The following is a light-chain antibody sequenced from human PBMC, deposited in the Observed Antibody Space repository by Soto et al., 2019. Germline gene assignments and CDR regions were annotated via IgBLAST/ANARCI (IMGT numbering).Light chain of an antibody. J-gene: IGKJ2*01. CDR2: GAS. V-gene: IGKV3-15*01. CDR3: QQYDKWPFT. CDR1: QSVTTN. Sequence: EVVLTQSPASLSVFPGERVTLSCRASQSVTTNLAWYLQKPGQAPTLLIYGASTRAGGVSDRFSGGGSGTELTLTICSLQSGDFAVYYCQQYDKWPFTFGQGTRLEIK.